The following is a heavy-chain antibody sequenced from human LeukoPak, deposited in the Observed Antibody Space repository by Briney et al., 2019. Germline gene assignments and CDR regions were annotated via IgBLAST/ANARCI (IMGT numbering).Heavy chain of an antibody. CDR3: AKDLRDGYNSGYFDY. V-gene: IGHV3-9*01. CDR2: ISWNSGSI. D-gene: IGHD5-24*01. J-gene: IGHJ4*02. Sequence: PGGSLRLSCAVSGFTFDDYALHWVRQAPGKGLEWVSGISWNSGSIGYADSVKGRFTISRDNAKNSLYLQMNSLRAEDTALYYCAKDLRDGYNSGYFDYWGQGTLVTISS. CDR1: GFTFDDYA.